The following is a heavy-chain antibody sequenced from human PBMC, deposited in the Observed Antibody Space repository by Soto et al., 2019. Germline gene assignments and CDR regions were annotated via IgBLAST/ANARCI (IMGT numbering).Heavy chain of an antibody. J-gene: IGHJ6*02. CDR2: TYYRSKWYN. V-gene: IGHV6-1*01. Sequence: PSQTLSLTCAISGDSVSSNSAAWNWIRQSPSRGLEWLGRTYYRSKWYNDYAVSVKSRITINPDTSKNQFSLQLNSVTPEDTAVVYWASVPWSGWFFLGGGDYYVMDVWGQGTTVTVSS. D-gene: IGHD6-19*01. CDR1: GDSVSSNSAA. CDR3: ASVPWSGWFFLGGGDYYVMDV.